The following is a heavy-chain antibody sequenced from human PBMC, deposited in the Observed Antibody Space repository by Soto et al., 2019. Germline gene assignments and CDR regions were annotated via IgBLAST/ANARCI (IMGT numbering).Heavy chain of an antibody. Sequence: QLHLVQSGAVVKKPGASVTVSCSASGYPVTAYYMHWVRQAPGRGLEWMGGINPATGAAKYTQTFQGRVTMPGDTSTSTVFRELSGLPSEDTAVFYCARGGGVGVAGSAAFDMWGQGTLVTVSS. CDR2: INPATGAA. J-gene: IGHJ3*02. CDR3: ARGGGVGVAGSAAFDM. V-gene: IGHV1-2*02. D-gene: IGHD3-3*01. CDR1: GYPVTAYY.